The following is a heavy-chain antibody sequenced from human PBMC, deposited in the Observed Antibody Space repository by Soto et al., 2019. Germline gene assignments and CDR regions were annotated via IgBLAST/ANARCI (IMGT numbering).Heavy chain of an antibody. Sequence: TSETLSLTCTVSGGSMSSYYWTWIRQPAGKGLEWIGRVYSSGGTHYNPSLKSRVTISIDTSKNQFSLRLLSVTDADTAVYFCARGQRFSDWFDPWGRGTLVTVSS. D-gene: IGHD3-3*01. CDR1: GGSMSSYY. CDR2: VYSSGGT. V-gene: IGHV4-4*07. J-gene: IGHJ5*02. CDR3: ARGQRFSDWFDP.